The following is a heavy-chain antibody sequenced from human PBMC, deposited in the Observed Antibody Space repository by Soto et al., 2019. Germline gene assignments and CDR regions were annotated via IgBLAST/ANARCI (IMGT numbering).Heavy chain of an antibody. D-gene: IGHD3-9*01. Sequence: EVQLLESGGGLVQPGGSLRLSCAASGFTFSSYAMSWVRQAPGKGLEWVSAISGSGGSTYYADSVKGRFTISRDNSKNTRYLKMNSLRAEDTAVYYCAKGSRLRYFDWLLFCDSWGQGTLVTVSS. CDR2: ISGSGGST. CDR3: AKGSRLRYFDWLLFCDS. V-gene: IGHV3-23*01. CDR1: GFTFSSYA. J-gene: IGHJ4*02.